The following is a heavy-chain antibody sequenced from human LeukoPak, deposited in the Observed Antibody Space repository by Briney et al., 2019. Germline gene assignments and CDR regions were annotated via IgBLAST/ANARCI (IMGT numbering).Heavy chain of an antibody. CDR1: GYTFSVYY. Sequence: ASVKVSCKASGYTFSVYYMHWVRLAPGQGLDWMGWINYISADTESAQRFQGRVTMTRDTSISTFYMDLSSVRSDDTALYYCARDSVRRDAYNLYCWGQGTLVTVS. J-gene: IGHJ4*02. CDR2: INYISADT. CDR3: ARDSVRRDAYNLYC. V-gene: IGHV1-2*02. D-gene: IGHD5-24*01.